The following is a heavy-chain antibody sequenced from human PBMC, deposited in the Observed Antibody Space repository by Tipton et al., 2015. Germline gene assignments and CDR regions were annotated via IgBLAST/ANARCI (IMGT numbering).Heavy chain of an antibody. D-gene: IGHD1-26*01. J-gene: IGHJ4*02. CDR1: GYTFTNFW. CDR2: IFGGDSET. V-gene: IGHV5-51*01. Sequence: QLVQSGAEVKKPGESLKISCTGVGYTFTNFWIAWVRQMPGKGLEWMGIIFGGDSETFYSPSFQGQVTISVDKSINTAYLQWSSLKAADPGFSSGARRAYRDITFFAFWGQGPQVPVSS. CDR3: ARRAYRDITFFAF.